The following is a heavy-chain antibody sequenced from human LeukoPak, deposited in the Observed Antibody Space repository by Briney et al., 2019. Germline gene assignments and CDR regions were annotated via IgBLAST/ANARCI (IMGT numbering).Heavy chain of an antibody. CDR1: GYSISTGFY. D-gene: IGHD6-19*01. Sequence: SETLSLTCAVSGYSISTGFYWGWIRQPPGKGLEWIGSMYRSGTTYYNPSLESRVTISIDTSKNHFPLKLSSVTAADTAVYYCARDRRAVAGPSFDYWGQGTLVTVSS. J-gene: IGHJ4*02. V-gene: IGHV4-38-2*02. CDR2: MYRSGTT. CDR3: ARDRRAVAGPSFDY.